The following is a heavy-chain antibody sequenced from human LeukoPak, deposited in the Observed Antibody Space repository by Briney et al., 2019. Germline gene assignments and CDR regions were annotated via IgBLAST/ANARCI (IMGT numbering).Heavy chain of an antibody. CDR2: ISSSSSYI. CDR1: GFTFSSYS. Sequence: AGGSLRLSCAASGFTFSSYSMNWVRQAPGKGLEWVSSISSSSSYIYYADSVKGRFTISRDNAKNSLYLQMNSLRAEDTAVYYCARDAPQYYYDSSGYYDYWGQGTLVTVSS. V-gene: IGHV3-21*01. CDR3: ARDAPQYYYDSSGYYDY. D-gene: IGHD3-22*01. J-gene: IGHJ4*02.